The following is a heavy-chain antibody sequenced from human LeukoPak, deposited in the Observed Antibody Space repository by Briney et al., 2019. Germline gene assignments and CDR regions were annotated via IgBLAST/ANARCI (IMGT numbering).Heavy chain of an antibody. D-gene: IGHD1-1*01. CDR3: ARRRPGAPAY. J-gene: IGHJ4*02. CDR1: GFTFSSYA. CDR2: ISYDGSNK. V-gene: IGHV3-30-3*01. Sequence: HSGGSLRLSCAASGFTFSSYAMHWVRQAPGKGLEWVAVISYDGSNKYYADSVKGRFTISRDNSKNTLYLQMNSLRAEDTAVYYCARRRPGAPAYWGQGTLDTVSS.